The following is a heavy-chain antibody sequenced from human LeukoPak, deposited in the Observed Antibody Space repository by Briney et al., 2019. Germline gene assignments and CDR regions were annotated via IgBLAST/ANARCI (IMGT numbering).Heavy chain of an antibody. CDR3: ARDRGGDYGDYNRDFDY. V-gene: IGHV3-7*01. CDR2: IKQDGSEK. Sequence: PGGSLRLSCAASGFTFSSYWMSWVRQAPGKGLEWVANIKQDGSEKYYVDSVKGRFTISRDNAKNSLYLQMNSLRAEDTAVYYCARDRGGDYGDYNRDFDYWGQGTLVTVSS. J-gene: IGHJ4*02. D-gene: IGHD4-17*01. CDR1: GFTFSSYW.